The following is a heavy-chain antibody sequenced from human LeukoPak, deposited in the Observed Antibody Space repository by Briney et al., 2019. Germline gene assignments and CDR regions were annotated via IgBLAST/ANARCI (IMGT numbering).Heavy chain of an antibody. D-gene: IGHD3-16*01. Sequence: PGGSLRLSCAASGFTFSSYGTHSVRQAPGKGLERVAVIWYDGSNKYYADSVKGRLLIYRDNSKNTLYLQMNSLRAEDTAVYYCARSFFPFSNNYYYYGMDVWGQGTTVTVSS. CDR2: IWYDGSNK. CDR1: GFTFSSYG. J-gene: IGHJ6*02. V-gene: IGHV3-33*01. CDR3: ARSFFPFSNNYYYYGMDV.